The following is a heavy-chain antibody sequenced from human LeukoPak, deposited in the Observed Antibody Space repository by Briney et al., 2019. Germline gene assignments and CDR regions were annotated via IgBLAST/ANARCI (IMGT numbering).Heavy chain of an antibody. CDR1: GFTFSSYW. CDR2: INPDGSTT. CDR3: ARVSVGRYYFDN. D-gene: IGHD3-3*02. V-gene: IGHV3-74*01. J-gene: IGHJ4*02. Sequence: GGSLRLSCAASGFTFSSYWMHWVRQAPGKGLVWVSRINPDGSTTSYADSVKGRVTISRDSAKNTLYLQMNSLRAEDTAVYYCARVSVGRYYFDNWGQGTPVTVS.